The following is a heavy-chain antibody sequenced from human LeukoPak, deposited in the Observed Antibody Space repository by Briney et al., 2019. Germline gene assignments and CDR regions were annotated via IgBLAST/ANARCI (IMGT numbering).Heavy chain of an antibody. J-gene: IGHJ4*02. D-gene: IGHD5-24*01. CDR3: ARADGYTAHFDS. V-gene: IGHV5-51*01. Sequence: GESLKISCKGSGYNFPYYSIGWVRQMPGKGLEWMGIIYPGDSDTRYSPSFQGQVTISADMSITTAYLRWSSLKASDTAMYYCARADGYTAHFDSWGQGTLVTVSS. CDR1: GYNFPYYS. CDR2: IYPGDSDT.